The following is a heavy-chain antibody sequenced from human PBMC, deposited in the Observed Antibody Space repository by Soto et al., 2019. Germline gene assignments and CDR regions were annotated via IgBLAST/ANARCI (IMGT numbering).Heavy chain of an antibody. J-gene: IGHJ3*02. CDR2: IYYSGST. D-gene: IGHD6-19*01. V-gene: IGHV4-61*01. Sequence: SETLSLTGIVSGGSVSSGSYYWSWIRQPPGKGLEWIGYIYYSGSTNYNPSLKSRVTISVDTSKNQFSLKLSSVTAADTAVYYCARDLGQWLVYNAFEIWGQGTMVTVSS. CDR1: GGSVSSGSYY. CDR3: ARDLGQWLVYNAFEI.